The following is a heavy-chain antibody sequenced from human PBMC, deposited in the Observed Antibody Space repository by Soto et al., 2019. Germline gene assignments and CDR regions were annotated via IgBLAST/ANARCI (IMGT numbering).Heavy chain of an antibody. J-gene: IGHJ5*02. CDR3: ARDSVGWTMVRGVKGGATNWFDP. Sequence: ASVKVSCKASGGTFSSYAISWVRQAPGQGLEWMGGIIPIFGTANYAQKFQGRVTITADESTSTAYMELSSLRSEDTAVYYCARDSVGWTMVRGVKGGATNWFDPWGQGTLVTVSS. CDR1: GGTFSSYA. D-gene: IGHD3-10*01. CDR2: IIPIFGTA. V-gene: IGHV1-69*13.